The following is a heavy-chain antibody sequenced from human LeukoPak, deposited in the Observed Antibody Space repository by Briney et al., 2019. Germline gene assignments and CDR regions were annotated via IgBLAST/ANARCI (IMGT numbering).Heavy chain of an antibody. D-gene: IGHD3-10*01. Sequence: ASVKVSCKASGYTFTDYYIHWVRQAPGQGLEWMGWINPNTGGTNYAQKFQGRVTMTRDTSISTVYMELSSLRSEDTAVYYCARDSAGTTMVPFDYWGQGTLVTVSS. V-gene: IGHV1-2*02. CDR1: GYTFTDYY. CDR3: ARDSAGTTMVPFDY. J-gene: IGHJ4*02. CDR2: INPNTGGT.